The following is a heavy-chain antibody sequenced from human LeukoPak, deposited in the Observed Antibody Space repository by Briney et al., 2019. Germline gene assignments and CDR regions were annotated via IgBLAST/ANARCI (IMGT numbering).Heavy chain of an antibody. Sequence: GGSLRLSCAASGFTFSSYAMHWVRQAPGKGLEWVAFIRYDGSNEYYADPVKGRFTISRDNSKNTLYLQMNSLRAEDTAVYYCANFDEGGSSWYYNDHWGQGTLVTVSS. D-gene: IGHD6-13*01. CDR2: IRYDGSNE. J-gene: IGHJ5*02. V-gene: IGHV3-30*02. CDR1: GFTFSSYA. CDR3: ANFDEGGSSWYYNDH.